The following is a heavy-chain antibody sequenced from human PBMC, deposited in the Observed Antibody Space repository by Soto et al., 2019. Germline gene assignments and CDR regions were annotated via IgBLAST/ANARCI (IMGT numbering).Heavy chain of an antibody. CDR3: AREADSGYDY. Sequence: QVQLVESGGGVVQPGRSLRLSCAASGFTFSSYAMHWVRQAPGKGLEWVAVISYDGSNKYYADSVKGRFTISRDNSKNTLYLQMNSLRAEDTAVYSCAREADSGYDYWGQGTLVTVSS. CDR1: GFTFSSYA. D-gene: IGHD3-22*01. V-gene: IGHV3-30-3*01. J-gene: IGHJ4*02. CDR2: ISYDGSNK.